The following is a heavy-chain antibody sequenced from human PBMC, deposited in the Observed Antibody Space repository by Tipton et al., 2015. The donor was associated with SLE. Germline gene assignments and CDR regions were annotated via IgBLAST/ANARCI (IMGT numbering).Heavy chain of an antibody. CDR1: GFTFSNSW. CDR3: ARGKYYFDF. J-gene: IGHJ4*02. Sequence: SLRLSCAASGFTFSNSWMNWVRLAPGKGLEWVASIKEDGSEKHYVDSVKDRLTISRDNAKNSLYLQMNSLRAEDTAVYYCARGKYYFDFWGQGALVTVSS. CDR2: IKEDGSEK. D-gene: IGHD2/OR15-2a*01. V-gene: IGHV3-7*01.